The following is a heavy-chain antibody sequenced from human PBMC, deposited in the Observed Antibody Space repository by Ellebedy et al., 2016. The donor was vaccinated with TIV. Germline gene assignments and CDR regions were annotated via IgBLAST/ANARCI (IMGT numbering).Heavy chain of an antibody. Sequence: PGGSLRLSCEASGFAFSSYWMSWVRQAPGTGLEWVANLKPDGTEDYYVGSMKGRFTVSRDNAKSSLYLHLSSLGAEDTAVYYCARNSGWSIDYWGLGTLVTVSS. CDR1: GFAFSSYW. CDR3: ARNSGWSIDY. CDR2: LKPDGTED. V-gene: IGHV3-7*03. J-gene: IGHJ4*02. D-gene: IGHD6-19*01.